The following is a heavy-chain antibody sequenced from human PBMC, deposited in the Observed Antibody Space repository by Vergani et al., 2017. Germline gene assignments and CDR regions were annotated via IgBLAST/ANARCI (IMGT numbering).Heavy chain of an antibody. CDR1: GGSISSGSYY. Sequence: QVQLQESGPGLVKPSQTLSLTCTVSGGSISSGSYYWSWIRQPAGKGLEWIGRIYTSGSTNYNPSLKSRVTISVDTSKNQFSLKLSSVTAADTAVYYCASRRGWLHYGMDVWGQGTTVTDSS. J-gene: IGHJ6*02. CDR3: ASRRGWLHYGMDV. D-gene: IGHD5-12*01. V-gene: IGHV4-61*02. CDR2: IYTSGST.